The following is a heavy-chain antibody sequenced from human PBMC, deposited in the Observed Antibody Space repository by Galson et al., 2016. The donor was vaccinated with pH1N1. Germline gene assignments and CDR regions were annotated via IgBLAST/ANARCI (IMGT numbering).Heavy chain of an antibody. J-gene: IGHJ5*02. V-gene: IGHV3-30*18. CDR2: ISYDGRNE. CDR1: GSTFSSFG. CDR3: AKATEFCRGGSCYANWFDP. Sequence: SLRLSCAASGSTFSSFGMHWVRQAPGKGLEWVAVISYDGRNEYYADSVKGRFALSRDNSKNTMYMQMNSLRPEDTAMYYCAKATEFCRGGSCYANWFDPWGQGTLVTVSS. D-gene: IGHD2-15*01.